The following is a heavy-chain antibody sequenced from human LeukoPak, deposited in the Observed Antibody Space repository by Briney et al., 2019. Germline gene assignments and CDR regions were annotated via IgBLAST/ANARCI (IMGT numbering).Heavy chain of an antibody. D-gene: IGHD3/OR15-3a*01. CDR3: ARDKDWAFDY. CDR1: GFTFSTHG. Sequence: GGTLRLSCAGSGFTFSTHGMNWVRQAPGKGLEWVSGVTPSGDPTYYADSVKGRFIISRDNSKNSLFLQINSLRGEDTAVYYCARDKDWAFDYWGQGTLVTVSS. V-gene: IGHV3-23*01. J-gene: IGHJ4*02. CDR2: VTPSGDPT.